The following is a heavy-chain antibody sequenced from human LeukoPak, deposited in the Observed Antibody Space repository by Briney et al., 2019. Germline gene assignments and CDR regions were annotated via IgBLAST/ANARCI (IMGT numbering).Heavy chain of an antibody. J-gene: IGHJ3*02. CDR2: ISYDGSNK. CDR1: GFTFSSYG. V-gene: IGHV3-30*18. Sequence: PGGSLRLSCAASGFTFSSYGMHWVRQAPGKGLEWVAVISYDGSNKYYADSVKGRFTISRDNSKNTLYLQMNILRTEDTAVYYCAKDMVLPNRMVRGVRGFSAFDIWGQGTMVTVSS. CDR3: AKDMVLPNRMVRGVRGFSAFDI. D-gene: IGHD3-10*01.